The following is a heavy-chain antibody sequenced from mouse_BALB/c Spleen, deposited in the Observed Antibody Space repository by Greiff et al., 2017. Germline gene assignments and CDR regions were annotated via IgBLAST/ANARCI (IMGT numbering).Heavy chain of an antibody. Sequence: EVQLQQSGAELVRSGASVKLSCTASGFNIKDYYMHWVKQRPEQGLEWIGWIDPENGDTEYAPKFQGKATMTADTSSNTAYLQLSSLTSEDTAVFYSDAWVLQCPNEAVDYWGQGTSVTVSS. CDR3: DAWVLQCPNEAVDY. J-gene: IGHJ4*01. CDR2: IDPENGDT. D-gene: IGHD6-1*01. V-gene: IGHV14-4*02. CDR1: GFNIKDYY.